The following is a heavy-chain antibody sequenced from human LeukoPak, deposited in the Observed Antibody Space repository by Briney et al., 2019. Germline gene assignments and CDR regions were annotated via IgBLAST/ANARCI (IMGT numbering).Heavy chain of an antibody. Sequence: PSETLSLTCAVYGGSFSGYYWSWIRQPPGKGLEWIAYVYVTGTTNYNPSLKTRATISMDTSKNQLSLTLTSVTAADTAVYHCARVGSGGAWFDFWGQGTLVSVSS. CDR3: ARVGSGGAWFDF. J-gene: IGHJ4*02. V-gene: IGHV4-59*01. CDR1: GGSFSGYY. D-gene: IGHD6-19*01. CDR2: VYVTGTT.